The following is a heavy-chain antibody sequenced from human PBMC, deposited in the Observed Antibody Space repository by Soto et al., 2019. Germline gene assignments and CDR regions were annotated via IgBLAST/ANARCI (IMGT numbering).Heavy chain of an antibody. J-gene: IGHJ4*02. CDR2: INAGNGNT. V-gene: IGHV1-3*01. D-gene: IGHD3-3*01. CDR3: ARENTADATYYDFWSGYPNLGYYFDY. CDR1: GYTFTSYA. Sequence: ASVKVSCKASGYTFTSYAMHWVRQAPGQRLEWMGWINAGNGNTKYSQKFQGRVTITRDTSASTAYMELSSLRSEDTAVYYCARENTADATYYDFWSGYPNLGYYFDYWGQGTLVTVSS.